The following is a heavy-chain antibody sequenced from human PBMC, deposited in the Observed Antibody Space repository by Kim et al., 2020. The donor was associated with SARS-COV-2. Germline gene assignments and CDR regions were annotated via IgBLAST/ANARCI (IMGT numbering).Heavy chain of an antibody. CDR3: AKDRTSGSPNWFDS. CDR1: GFTFSNYG. D-gene: IGHD3-10*01. CDR2: LDRSGGST. J-gene: IGHJ5*01. V-gene: IGHV3-23*01. Sequence: GGSLRLSCAASGFTFSNYGMSWVRQAPGKGLEWVSSLDRSGGSTYYADSVKGRFTISRDKSMNTLYQQLNSLRAEDTAVYYCAKDRTSGSPNWFDSWGQGTLVTVSS.